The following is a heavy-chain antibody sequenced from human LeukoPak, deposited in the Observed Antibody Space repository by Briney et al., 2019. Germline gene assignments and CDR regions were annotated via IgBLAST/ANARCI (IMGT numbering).Heavy chain of an antibody. CDR1: GFTFSSYW. Sequence: PGGSLRLSCAASGFTFSSYWMHWVRQAPGKGLVWVSRINSDGSSTSYADSVKGRFTISRDNAKNSLYLQMNSLRAEDTAVYFCARGIYTSSPRNPKNFFDYWGQGTLVTVS. CDR3: ARGIYTSSPRNPKNFFDY. V-gene: IGHV3-74*01. CDR2: INSDGSST. D-gene: IGHD2-2*02. J-gene: IGHJ4*02.